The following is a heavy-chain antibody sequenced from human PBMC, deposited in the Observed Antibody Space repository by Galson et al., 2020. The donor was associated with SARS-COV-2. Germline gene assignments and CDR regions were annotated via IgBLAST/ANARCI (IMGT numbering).Heavy chain of an antibody. Sequence: GESLKISCAASGFTFSTYAMHWVRQAPGKGLEWVAAISYDGSNKYYADSVKGRFTISRDNSKNTLYLQMNSLRAEDTAVYYCPRDSQVVSDGILDYWGQGTLVTVSS. CDR3: PRDSQVVSDGILDY. D-gene: IGHD3-22*01. V-gene: IGHV3-30-3*01. CDR1: GFTFSTYA. CDR2: ISYDGSNK. J-gene: IGHJ4*02.